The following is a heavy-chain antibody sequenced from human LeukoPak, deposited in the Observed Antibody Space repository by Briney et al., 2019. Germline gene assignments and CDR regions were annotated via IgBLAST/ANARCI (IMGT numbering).Heavy chain of an antibody. J-gene: IGHJ4*02. D-gene: IGHD6-19*01. CDR2: ISGSGDNT. Sequence: GGSLRLSCAASGFTFSRCAMSWVRQVPGKGLEWVSAISGSGDNTYYADSVTGRFTISRDNSKNTLYLHMNSLRVEDTAVYYCAKGPLIEVAGTTWDHWGQGTLVTVSS. CDR3: AKGPLIEVAGTTWDH. CDR1: GFTFSRCA. V-gene: IGHV3-23*01.